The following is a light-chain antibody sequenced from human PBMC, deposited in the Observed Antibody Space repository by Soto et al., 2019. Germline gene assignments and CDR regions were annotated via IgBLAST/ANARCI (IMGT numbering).Light chain of an antibody. CDR1: TTDVGSYNL. V-gene: IGLV2-23*02. J-gene: IGLJ1*01. CDR3: CSWAGSNTFYF. CDR2: EVS. Sequence: QSALTQPDSVSGSPGQSITISCTGTTTDVGSYNLVSWYQQHPGRAPKLMIYEVSRRPSGVSNRFSGSKSGNTASLTISGLQAEDEAAYYCCSWAGSNTFYFFGTGTKVTVL.